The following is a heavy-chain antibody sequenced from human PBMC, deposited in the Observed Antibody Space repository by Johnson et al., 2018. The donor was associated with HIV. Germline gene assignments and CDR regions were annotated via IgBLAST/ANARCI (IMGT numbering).Heavy chain of an antibody. V-gene: IGHV3-43D*03. D-gene: IGHD6-13*01. J-gene: IGHJ3*02. Sequence: VQLVESGGGVVQPGGSLRLSCAASGFTFDDYAMHWVRQAPGKGLEWVSLISWDGGSTYYADSVKGRFTISRDLSKNTLFLQMNSLRAADTAVYYCAKVAVATAAGGVGLNIWGQGTMVTVSS. CDR2: ISWDGGST. CDR1: GFTFDDYA. CDR3: AKVAVATAAGGVGLNI.